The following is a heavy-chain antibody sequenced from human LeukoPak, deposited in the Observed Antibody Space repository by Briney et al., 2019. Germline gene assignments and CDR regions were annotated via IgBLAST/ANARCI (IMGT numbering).Heavy chain of an antibody. V-gene: IGHV3-7*01. CDR2: IKEDGSEK. CDR3: ARAVRDWPFKGQFDY. CDR1: GFTFSNAW. J-gene: IGHJ4*02. D-gene: IGHD3-9*01. Sequence: PGGSLRLSCAASGFTFSNAWMSWVRQAPGKGLEWVANIKEDGSEKYYVDSVKGRFTISRDNAKNSLYLQMNSLRAEDTAVYYCARAVRDWPFKGQFDYWGQGTLVTVSS.